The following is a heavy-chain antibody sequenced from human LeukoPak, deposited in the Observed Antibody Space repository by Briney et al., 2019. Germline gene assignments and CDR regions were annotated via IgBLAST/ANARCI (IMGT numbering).Heavy chain of an antibody. CDR3: ARVLSYYDSSGYYFDY. CDR1: GGTFISYA. V-gene: IGHV1-69*04. Sequence: AXSVKVSFKASGGTFISYAISWVRQAPGQGLEWMGRIIPILGIANYAQKFQGRVTITADKSTSTAYMELSSLRSEDTAVYYCARVLSYYDSSGYYFDYWGQGTLVTVSS. J-gene: IGHJ4*02. D-gene: IGHD3-22*01. CDR2: IIPILGIA.